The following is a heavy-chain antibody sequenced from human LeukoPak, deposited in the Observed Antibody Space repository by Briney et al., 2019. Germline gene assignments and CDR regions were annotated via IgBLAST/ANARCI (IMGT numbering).Heavy chain of an antibody. Sequence: SETLSLTCTVSGGSISSYYWSWIRQPPGKGLEWIGYIYYSGSTNYNPSLKSRVTISVDTSKNQFSLKLSSVTAADTAVYYCARHEESTRYYYGSRITPNWFDAWGQGTLVTVSS. CDR3: ARHEESTRYYYGSRITPNWFDA. V-gene: IGHV4-59*08. CDR2: IYYSGST. D-gene: IGHD3-10*01. CDR1: GGSISSYY. J-gene: IGHJ5*02.